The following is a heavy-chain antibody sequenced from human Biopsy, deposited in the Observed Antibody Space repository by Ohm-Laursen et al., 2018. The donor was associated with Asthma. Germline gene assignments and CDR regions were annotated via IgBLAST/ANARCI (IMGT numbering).Heavy chain of an antibody. D-gene: IGHD3-10*01. CDR3: ASETGHSYGSGSEYYFDY. CDR1: GGTFNYA. Sequence: SSVKVSCKASGGTFNYAITWVRQAPGQGLEWMGGIIPIFGTTNYAQKFKGRVTITADESSSTAYMELSSLRSEDTAVYYCASETGHSYGSGSEYYFDYWGLRTLVTVSS. J-gene: IGHJ4*02. CDR2: IIPIFGTT. V-gene: IGHV1-69*01.